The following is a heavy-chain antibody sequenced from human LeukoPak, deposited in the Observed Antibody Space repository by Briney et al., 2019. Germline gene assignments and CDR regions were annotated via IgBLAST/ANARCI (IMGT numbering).Heavy chain of an antibody. V-gene: IGHV3-21*01. CDR1: GFTFSTYS. CDR3: ANSAGGSGYYRPLDY. J-gene: IGHJ4*02. Sequence: GGSLRLSCAASGFTFSTYSMNWVRQAPGKGLEWVSSISSGSSYIYYADSVKGRFTISRDDAKNSLYLQMNSLRAEDTAVYYCANSAGGSGYYRPLDYWGQGTLVTVSS. D-gene: IGHD3-22*01. CDR2: ISSGSSYI.